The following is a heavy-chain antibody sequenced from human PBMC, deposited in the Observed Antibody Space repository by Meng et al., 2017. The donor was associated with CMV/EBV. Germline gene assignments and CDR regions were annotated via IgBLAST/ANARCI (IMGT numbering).Heavy chain of an antibody. CDR3: ARLGSTDDY. D-gene: IGHD2-15*01. J-gene: IGHJ4*02. Sequence: GDLWQSVAEVTKPGAPVSVASKASAYTFTGYYMHWVRQAPGQGLEWMGWINPDSGGTNYAQKFQGRVTMTRYTSISTAYMELSRLRSDDTAVYYCARLGSTDDYWGQGTLVTVSS. CDR2: INPDSGGT. CDR1: AYTFTGYY. V-gene: IGHV1-2*02.